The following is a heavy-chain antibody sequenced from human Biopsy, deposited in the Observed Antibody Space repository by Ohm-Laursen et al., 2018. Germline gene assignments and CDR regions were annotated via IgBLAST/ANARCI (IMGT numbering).Heavy chain of an antibody. CDR1: GGSVCDYF. J-gene: IGHJ3*02. D-gene: IGHD2/OR15-2a*01. CDR3: AAFPFSGGPAFDI. CDR2: TYYRGTS. Sequence: SETLSLTCSVSGGSVCDYFLSWIRLVPGKRPEWIGYTYYRGTSENNPSLRSRVTTSVDISRNQFFLNMKSVTGADTAVYYCAAFPFSGGPAFDIWGQGTTVIVSS. V-gene: IGHV4-59*02.